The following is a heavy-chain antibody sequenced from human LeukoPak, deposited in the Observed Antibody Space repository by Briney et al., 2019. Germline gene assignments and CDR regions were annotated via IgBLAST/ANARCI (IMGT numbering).Heavy chain of an antibody. V-gene: IGHV3-23*01. CDR2: ISGSGGST. J-gene: IGHJ5*02. CDR1: GFTFSSYA. Sequence: HPGGSLRLSCAASGFTFSSYAMSWVRQAPGKGLEWVSAISGSGGSTYYADSVKGRFTISRDNSKNTLYLQMNSLRAEDTAVYYCAKDGVPLGIAAAGTFRWFDPWGQGTLVTVSS. CDR3: AKDGVPLGIAAAGTFRWFDP. D-gene: IGHD6-13*01.